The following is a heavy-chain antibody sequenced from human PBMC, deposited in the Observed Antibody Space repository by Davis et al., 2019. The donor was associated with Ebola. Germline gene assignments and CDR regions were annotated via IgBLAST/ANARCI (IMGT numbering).Heavy chain of an antibody. Sequence: GESLKISCAASGFTFSSHGLHWVRQAPGKGLEWVAVLWYDGSYEYYADPVKGRFTISRDDSKSTLYLQMNSLRAEDTAVYYCARGLGDYYYYAMDVWGQGTTVTVSS. J-gene: IGHJ6*02. V-gene: IGHV3-33*03. CDR1: GFTFSSHG. D-gene: IGHD3-16*01. CDR2: LWYDGSYE. CDR3: ARGLGDYYYYAMDV.